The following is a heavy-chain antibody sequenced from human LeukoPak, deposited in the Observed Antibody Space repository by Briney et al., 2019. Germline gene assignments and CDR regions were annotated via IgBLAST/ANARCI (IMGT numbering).Heavy chain of an antibody. CDR3: ARPYYYVRQDAFDI. CDR2: INPSGGDT. V-gene: IGHV1-46*01. Sequence: GASVKGSCKASGDTFTSDDINWVRQATGQGLEWLGIINPSGGDTKYAQKFQGRVTLTRDKSTSTVYMELSSLTSDDTAVYYCARPYYYVRQDAFDIWGQGTMVTVSS. D-gene: IGHD3-10*01. J-gene: IGHJ3*02. CDR1: GDTFTSDD.